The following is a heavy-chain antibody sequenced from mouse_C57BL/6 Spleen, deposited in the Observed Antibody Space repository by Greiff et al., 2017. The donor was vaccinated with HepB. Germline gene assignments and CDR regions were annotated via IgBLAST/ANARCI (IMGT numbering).Heavy chain of an antibody. V-gene: IGHV1-81*01. CDR2: IYPRSGNT. Sequence: QVQLQQSGAELARPGASVKLSCKASGYTFTSYGISWVKQRTGQGLEWIGEIYPRSGNTYYNEKFKGKATLTADKSSSTAYMELRSLTSEDSAVYFCARGNYGPYYFDYWGQGTTLTVSS. D-gene: IGHD1-1*01. CDR3: ARGNYGPYYFDY. J-gene: IGHJ2*01. CDR1: GYTFTSYG.